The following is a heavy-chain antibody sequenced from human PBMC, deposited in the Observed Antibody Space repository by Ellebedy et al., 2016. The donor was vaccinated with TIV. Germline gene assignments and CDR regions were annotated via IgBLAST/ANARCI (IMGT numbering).Heavy chain of an antibody. D-gene: IGHD2-15*01. Sequence: GESLKISCAASGFSFSIHNMNWVRQAPGKGLEWVSSISDSSGYIYYADSVKGRFTISRDNAKKSLYLQMDSLRAEDTAVYFCASGTCSGVNCYTRSDAFVIWGQGTMVTVSP. CDR1: GFSFSIHN. CDR2: ISDSSGYI. J-gene: IGHJ3*02. V-gene: IGHV3-21*01. CDR3: ASGTCSGVNCYTRSDAFVI.